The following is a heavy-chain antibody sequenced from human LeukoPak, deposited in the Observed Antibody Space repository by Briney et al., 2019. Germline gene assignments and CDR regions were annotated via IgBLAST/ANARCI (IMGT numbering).Heavy chain of an antibody. J-gene: IGHJ4*02. CDR1: GFTFKSFA. CDR2: TSGSDGTS. D-gene: IGHD3-16*02. Sequence: GVSLRLSCAASGFTFKSFAMNWVRQAQGKGLEWVSSTSGSDGTSHYGDYVKGRFTISRDNSKNTLYLQMNSLRAEDTAAYYCAKSLGVGGYTRYKGFDQWGQGTLVVVSS. CDR3: AKSLGVGGYTRYKGFDQ. V-gene: IGHV3-23*01.